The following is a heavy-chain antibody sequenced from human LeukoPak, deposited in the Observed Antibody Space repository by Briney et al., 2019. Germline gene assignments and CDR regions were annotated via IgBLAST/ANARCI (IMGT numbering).Heavy chain of an antibody. CDR1: GGSISNYY. V-gene: IGHV4-4*07. D-gene: IGHD6-19*01. J-gene: IGHJ3*02. Sequence: SETLSLTCTASGGSISNYYWSSIRQPAGKGLEWIGRIYTSGSTNYNPSLKSRVTMSVDTSKSQFSLKLTSVTAADTAVYYCSRIEHTGYTSARDMYAFDIWGQGTMVTVSS. CDR3: SRIEHTGYTSARDMYAFDI. CDR2: IYTSGST.